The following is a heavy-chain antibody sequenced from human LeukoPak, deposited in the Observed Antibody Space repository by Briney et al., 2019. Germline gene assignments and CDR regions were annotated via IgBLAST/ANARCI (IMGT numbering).Heavy chain of an antibody. CDR2: ISSSGSTI. Sequence: GGSLRLSCAASGFTFSSYEMNWVRHAPGKGLEWVSYISSSGSTIYYADSVKGRFTISRDNAKNSLYLQMNSLRAEDTAVYYCARDSGALDPYYYYGMDVWGQGTTVTVSS. V-gene: IGHV3-48*03. J-gene: IGHJ6*02. D-gene: IGHD1-26*01. CDR1: GFTFSSYE. CDR3: ARDSGALDPYYYYGMDV.